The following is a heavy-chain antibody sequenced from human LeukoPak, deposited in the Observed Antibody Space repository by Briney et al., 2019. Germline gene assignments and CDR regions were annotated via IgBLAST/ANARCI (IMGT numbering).Heavy chain of an antibody. D-gene: IGHD3-3*01. Sequence: PGGSLRLSCAASGFTFSSYWMSWVRQAPGKGLEWVANIKQDGSEKYYVDSVKGRFTISRDNAKNSLYLQMNSLRAEDTAVYYCASTPGWSGYYYYMDVWGKGTTVTVSS. V-gene: IGHV3-7*01. J-gene: IGHJ6*03. CDR1: GFTFSSYW. CDR2: IKQDGSEK. CDR3: ASTPGWSGYYYYMDV.